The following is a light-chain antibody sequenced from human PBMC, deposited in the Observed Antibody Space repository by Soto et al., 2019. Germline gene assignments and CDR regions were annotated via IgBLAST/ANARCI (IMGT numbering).Light chain of an antibody. CDR2: EVS. CDR3: SSNASSSALV. CDR1: SSDVGGYNY. V-gene: IGLV2-14*01. J-gene: IGLJ1*01. Sequence: QSVLTQPASVSGSPGQSITISCTGTSSDVGGYNYVSWYQQRPGKAPRLMIYEVSDRPSGVSNRFSGSKSGNTASMTISGLQAADEADYYCSSNASSSALVFGTGTKLTVL.